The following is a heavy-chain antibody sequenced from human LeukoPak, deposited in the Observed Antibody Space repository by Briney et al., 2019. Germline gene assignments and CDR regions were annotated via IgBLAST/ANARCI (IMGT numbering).Heavy chain of an antibody. CDR3: ARGVFGDYGFWYIDL. J-gene: IGHJ2*01. CDR1: GGSINNYY. CDR2: SYYSGSP. Sequence: SGTLSLTCTDSGGSINNYYWTWIRQPPGKGLEYIGYSYYSGSPHYNPSLKSRVTISVDTSKNQFSLKLSSVTAADTATYYCARGVFGDYGFWYIDLWGRGTLATVSS. V-gene: IGHV4-59*13. D-gene: IGHD4-17*01.